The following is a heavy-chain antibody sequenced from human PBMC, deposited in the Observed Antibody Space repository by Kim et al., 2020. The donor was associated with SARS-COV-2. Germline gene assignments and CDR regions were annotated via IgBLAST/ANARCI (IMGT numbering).Heavy chain of an antibody. CDR2: IKQDGSET. J-gene: IGHJ4*02. D-gene: IGHD5-12*01. CDR1: GFTFSTYW. CDR3: ARDLSAYGMATKDY. V-gene: IGHV3-7*05. Sequence: GGSLRLSCAASGFTFSTYWMSWVRQAPGKGLEWVANIKQDGSETYYVDSVKGRFTISRDNANNSLYLQMNSLRAEDTAVYYCARDLSAYGMATKDYWGQGTLVTVSS.